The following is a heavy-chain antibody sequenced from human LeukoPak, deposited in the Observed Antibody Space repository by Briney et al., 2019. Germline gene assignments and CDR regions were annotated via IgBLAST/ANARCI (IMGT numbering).Heavy chain of an antibody. CDR3: AKGQQLVWSNWFDP. D-gene: IGHD6-13*01. CDR1: GLTFSNLK. J-gene: IGHJ5*02. Sequence: GGSLRLSCAVSGLTFSNLKMNWVRQAPGKGLEWVSYISAGGRTTFYADSVTGRFTISRDNAKNSLYLQMNSLRAEDTALYYCAKGQQLVWSNWFDPWGQGTLVTVSP. CDR2: ISAGGRTT. V-gene: IGHV3-48*01.